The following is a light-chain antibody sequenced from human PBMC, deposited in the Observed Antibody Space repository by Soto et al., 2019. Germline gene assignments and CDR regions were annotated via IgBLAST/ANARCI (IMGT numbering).Light chain of an antibody. Sequence: EIVLTQSPGTLSLSPGERATLSCRASQSVTSSYLAWYQQKPGQAPRLLIYGASSRAIGIPDRFSGSGSGTDFTLTISRLEPEDFAVYYCQQYGGSPAYTFGQGTKLEIK. J-gene: IGKJ2*01. CDR1: QSVTSSY. CDR2: GAS. V-gene: IGKV3-20*01. CDR3: QQYGGSPAYT.